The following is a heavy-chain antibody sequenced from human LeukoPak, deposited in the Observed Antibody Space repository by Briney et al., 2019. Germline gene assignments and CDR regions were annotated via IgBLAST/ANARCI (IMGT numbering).Heavy chain of an antibody. CDR2: IYSGGSK. D-gene: IGHD6-13*01. CDR3: ARGRPSPYSSSWYYMDV. Sequence: GGSLRLSCAASGFTVSSNYMSWVRQAPGKGLEWVSVIYSGGSKYYADSVKGRFTISRDNSKNTLYLQMNSLRAEDTAVYYCARGRPSPYSSSWYYMDVWGKGTTVTISS. J-gene: IGHJ6*03. V-gene: IGHV3-53*01. CDR1: GFTVSSNY.